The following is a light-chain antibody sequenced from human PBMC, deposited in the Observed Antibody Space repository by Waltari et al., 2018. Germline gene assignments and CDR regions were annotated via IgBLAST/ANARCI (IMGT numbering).Light chain of an antibody. CDR3: SSKGGSNNLV. CDR1: SSDVGSYTS. V-gene: IGLV2-8*01. CDR2: EVS. J-gene: IGLJ3*02. Sequence: QSALTQPPSASGSPGQSVTISCTGTSSDVGSYTSVSWFQQHPGKAPKLIIYEVSKRPSGGPDRFSGSKSGNTASLTVSGLQAEDEADYYCSSKGGSNNLVFGGGTKLTVL.